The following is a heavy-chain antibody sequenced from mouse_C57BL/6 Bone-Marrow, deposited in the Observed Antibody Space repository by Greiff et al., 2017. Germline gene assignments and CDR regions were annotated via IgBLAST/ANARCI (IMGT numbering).Heavy chain of an antibody. Sequence: VQLQQSGPELVKPGASVKMSCKASGYTFTDYNMHWVKQSHGKSLEWIGYINPNSGGTSYNQKFKGKATLTVNKSSSTAYMELSSLTSEASAVYDCASAVVAKDYALDYWGQGTSVTVSS. V-gene: IGHV1-22*01. J-gene: IGHJ4*01. CDR1: GYTFTDYN. CDR3: ASAVVAKDYALDY. D-gene: IGHD1-1*01. CDR2: INPNSGGT.